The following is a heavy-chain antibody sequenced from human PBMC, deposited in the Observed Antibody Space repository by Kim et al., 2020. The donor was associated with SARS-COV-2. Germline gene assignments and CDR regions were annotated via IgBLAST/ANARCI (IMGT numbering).Heavy chain of an antibody. D-gene: IGHD3-10*01. V-gene: IGHV3-48*02. CDR1: GFTFSSYS. CDR2: ISSSSSTI. CDR3: ARELELLWFGESLPGYGMDV. J-gene: IGHJ6*02. Sequence: GGSLRLSCAASGFTFSSYSMNWVRQDPGKGLEWVSYISSSSSTIYYADSVKGRFTISRDNAKNSLYLQMNSLRDEDTAVYYCARELELLWFGESLPGYGMDVWGQGTTVTVSS.